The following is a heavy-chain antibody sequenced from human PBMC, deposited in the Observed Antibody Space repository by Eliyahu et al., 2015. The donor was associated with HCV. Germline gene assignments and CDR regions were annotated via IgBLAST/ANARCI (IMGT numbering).Heavy chain of an antibody. V-gene: IGHV4-59*01. CDR2: IHYSGST. CDR1: GGSITTXY. CDR3: ASGGGGIAVAGTGGWFDP. J-gene: IGHJ5*02. Sequence: QVRLQESGPGLVKPSETLSLTCTVSGGSITTXYWSWIRQPPGKGLEWIGYIHYSGSTNYNPSLKSRVTISIDTSKNQFSLNLTSVTAADTAAYYCASGGGGIAVAGTGGWFDPWGQGTLVTVSS. D-gene: IGHD6-19*01.